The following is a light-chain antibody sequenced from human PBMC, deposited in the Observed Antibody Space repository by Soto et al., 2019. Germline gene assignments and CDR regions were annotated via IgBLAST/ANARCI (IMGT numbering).Light chain of an antibody. Sequence: EIVLTQSPATLSLSPGERATLSCRASQSVSSYLAWYQQKPGQAPRLLIYDASNRATGIPARSSGSGSGTDFTLTISSLEPEDFAAYYCQQRSNWPPITFGQGTRLEIK. CDR2: DAS. V-gene: IGKV3-11*01. CDR1: QSVSSY. CDR3: QQRSNWPPIT. J-gene: IGKJ5*01.